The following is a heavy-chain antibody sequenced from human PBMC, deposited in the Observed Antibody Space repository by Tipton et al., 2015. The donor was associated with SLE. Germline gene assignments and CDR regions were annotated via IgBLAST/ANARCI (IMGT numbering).Heavy chain of an antibody. CDR1: GGSFSGYY. CDR2: INHSGST. V-gene: IGHV4-34*01. J-gene: IGHJ4*02. CDR3: ARLGFFDY. D-gene: IGHD7-27*01. Sequence: LRLSCAVYGGSFSGYYWSWIRQPPGKGLEWIGEINHSGSTNYNPSLKSRVTISVDTSKNQFSLKLSSVTAADTAVYYCARLGFFDYWGQGTLVTVSS.